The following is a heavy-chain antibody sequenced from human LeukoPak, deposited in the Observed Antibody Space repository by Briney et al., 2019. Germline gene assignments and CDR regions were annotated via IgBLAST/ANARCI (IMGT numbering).Heavy chain of an antibody. D-gene: IGHD1-26*01. CDR2: ISDSGGNS. CDR1: GFTFSTYA. CDR3: AKASSGSYYYYYGMDV. J-gene: IGHJ6*02. Sequence: GGSLRLSCAASGFTFSTYALTWVRQGPGKGLEWVSVISDSGGNSYYADSVKGRFTISRDNSKNTLHLQMNSLRADDTAVYYCAKASSGSYYYYYGMDVWGQGTTVTVSS. V-gene: IGHV3-23*01.